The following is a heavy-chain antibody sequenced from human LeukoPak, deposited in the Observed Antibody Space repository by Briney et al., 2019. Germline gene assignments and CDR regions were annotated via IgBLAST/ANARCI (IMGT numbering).Heavy chain of an antibody. Sequence: PGGSLRLSCASSGLTFSNYALHWVRQAPGKGLEWVALISYDGSNKYYADSVKGRFTISRHNSKNTLYLQMNSLRAEDTAVYYCVRDTGFGFIDYWGQGTLVTVSS. CDR1: GLTFSNYA. J-gene: IGHJ4*02. V-gene: IGHV3-30*04. CDR3: VRDTGFGFIDY. D-gene: IGHD3-10*01. CDR2: ISYDGSNK.